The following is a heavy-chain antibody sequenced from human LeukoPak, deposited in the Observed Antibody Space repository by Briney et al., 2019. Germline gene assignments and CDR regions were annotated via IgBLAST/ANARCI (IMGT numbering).Heavy chain of an antibody. CDR1: GGSISSGGYY. D-gene: IGHD3-10*01. V-gene: IGHV4-31*03. CDR3: ARDHTGSGSYSLGFDY. J-gene: IGHJ4*02. Sequence: PSQTLSLTCTVSGGSISSGGYYWSWIRQHPGKGLEWIGYIYYSGSTYYNPSLKSRVTISVDTSKNQFSLKLSSVTAADTAVYYCARDHTGSGSYSLGFDYWGQGTLVTVSS. CDR2: IYYSGST.